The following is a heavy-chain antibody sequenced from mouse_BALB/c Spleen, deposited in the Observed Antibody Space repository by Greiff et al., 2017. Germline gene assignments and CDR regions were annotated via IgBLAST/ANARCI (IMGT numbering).Heavy chain of an antibody. Sequence: EVQLVESGGGLVKPGGSLKLSCAASGFTFSSYAMSWVRQSPEKRLEWVAEISSGGSYTYYPDTVTGRFTISRDNAKNTLYLEMSSLRSEDTAMYYCARDEGGYDAWFAYWGQGTLVTVSA. CDR1: GFTFSSYA. CDR3: ARDEGGYDAWFAY. J-gene: IGHJ3*01. D-gene: IGHD2-2*01. V-gene: IGHV5-9-4*01. CDR2: ISSGGSYT.